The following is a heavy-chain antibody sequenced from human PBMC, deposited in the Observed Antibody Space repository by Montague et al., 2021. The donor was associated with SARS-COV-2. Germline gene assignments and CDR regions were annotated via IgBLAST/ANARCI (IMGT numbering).Heavy chain of an antibody. CDR3: ARDLLPPRSAFKTNFFGLDV. CDR2: IYHSGNT. J-gene: IGHJ6*02. Sequence: SETLSLTCTVPGGFISSSYWSWIRQPPGKGLEWIGYIYHSGNTNYNPSLKSRVTISIDTSMNQFSLSLSSMTAADTAVYFCARDLLPPRSAFKTNFFGLDVWGQGTTVTVSS. D-gene: IGHD4/OR15-4a*01. V-gene: IGHV4-59*01. CDR1: GGFISSSY.